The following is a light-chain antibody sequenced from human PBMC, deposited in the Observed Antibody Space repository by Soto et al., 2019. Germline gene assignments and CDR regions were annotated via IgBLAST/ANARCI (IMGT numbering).Light chain of an antibody. J-gene: IGLJ1*01. Sequence: QSVLTQPASVSGSPGQSITISCTGTSSDVGSYNLVSWYQQHPGKAPKLMIYEGSKRPSGVSNRFSGSKSGNTASLTISGLQAEDEADYYCCSYAGSSPYVSGTGTKLTVL. CDR2: EGS. CDR1: SSDVGSYNL. CDR3: CSYAGSSPYV. V-gene: IGLV2-23*01.